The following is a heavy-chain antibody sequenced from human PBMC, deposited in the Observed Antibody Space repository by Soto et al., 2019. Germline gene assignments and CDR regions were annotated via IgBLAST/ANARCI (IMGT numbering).Heavy chain of an antibody. V-gene: IGHV4-34*01. J-gene: IGHJ3*02. CDR1: GGSFSCYY. CDR2: INHSGST. Sequence: SETLSLTCAVYGGSFSCYYWSWIGQPPGKGLEWIGEINHSGSTNYNPSLKSRVTISVDTSKNQFSLKLSSVTAADTAVYYCARGFPHYYDSSGYRRAFDIWGQGTMVTVSS. D-gene: IGHD3-22*01. CDR3: ARGFPHYYDSSGYRRAFDI.